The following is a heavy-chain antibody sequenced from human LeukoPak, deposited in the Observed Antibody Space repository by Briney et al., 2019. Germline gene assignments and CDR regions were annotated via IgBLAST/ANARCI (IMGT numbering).Heavy chain of an antibody. CDR3: ARVGYSRNNWFDP. Sequence: PSETLSLTCTVSGGSISSYYWSWIRQPAGKGLEWIGYIYYSGSTNYNPSLKSRVTISVDTSKNQFSLKLSSVTAADTAVYYCARVGYSRNNWFDPWGQGTLVTVSS. D-gene: IGHD6-13*01. CDR1: GGSISSYY. J-gene: IGHJ5*02. CDR2: IYYSGST. V-gene: IGHV4-59*01.